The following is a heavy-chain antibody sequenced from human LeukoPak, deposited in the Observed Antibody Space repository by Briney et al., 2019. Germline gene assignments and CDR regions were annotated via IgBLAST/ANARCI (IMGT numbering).Heavy chain of an antibody. CDR2: ISAYNGNI. V-gene: IGHV1-18*01. CDR3: ARGSPHRDYYYYYMDV. J-gene: IGHJ6*03. D-gene: IGHD5-24*01. Sequence: GASVKVSCKASGYTFTSFGINWVRQAPGQGLEWMGWISAYNGNINYAQMLQGRVTMTTDTSTSTAYMDLRSLRSDDTAVYYCARGSPHRDYYYYYMDVWGKGTTVTVSS. CDR1: GYTFTSFG.